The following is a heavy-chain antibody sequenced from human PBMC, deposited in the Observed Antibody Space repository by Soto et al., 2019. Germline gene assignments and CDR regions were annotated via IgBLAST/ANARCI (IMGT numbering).Heavy chain of an antibody. Sequence: QVQLVESGGGLVQPGGSLRLSCAASGLTFSDCYMNWIRQAPGKGLEWVSYISSSGSSINYAGSVKGRFTISRDNAKNSRYLQMNSLRAEDTAMYYCARVRFGEWGYAMDVWGQGTTVTVSS. CDR2: ISSSGSSI. J-gene: IGHJ6*02. CDR1: GLTFSDCY. V-gene: IGHV3-11*01. CDR3: ARVRFGEWGYAMDV. D-gene: IGHD3-10*01.